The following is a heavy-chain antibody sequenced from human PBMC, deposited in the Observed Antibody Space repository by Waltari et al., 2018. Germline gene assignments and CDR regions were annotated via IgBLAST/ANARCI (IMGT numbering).Heavy chain of an antibody. CDR3: GRSEWFGYYDSSGVSPPGY. J-gene: IGHJ4*02. D-gene: IGHD3-22*01. Sequence: QVQLVQSGAEVKKPGASVKVSCKASGYTFTGYYMHWVRQAPGQGLEWMGWINPNSGGTNYAQKFQGRVTMTRDTSISTAYMELSRLRSDDTAVYYCGRSEWFGYYDSSGVSPPGYWGQGTLVTVSS. CDR1: GYTFTGYY. CDR2: INPNSGGT. V-gene: IGHV1-2*02.